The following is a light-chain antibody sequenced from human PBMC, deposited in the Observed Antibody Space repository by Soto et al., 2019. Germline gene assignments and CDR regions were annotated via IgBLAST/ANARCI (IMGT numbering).Light chain of an antibody. CDR1: QSISSY. Sequence: DIQMTQSPSSLSSSVGDRVTITCRASQSISSYLNWYQQKPGKAPNLLIYAASNLKSGVPSKFSGSGSGTDFTLTISILQPEDFANYYCQQSYSSPFTFGPGTKVDIK. V-gene: IGKV1-39*01. CDR3: QQSYSSPFT. CDR2: AAS. J-gene: IGKJ3*01.